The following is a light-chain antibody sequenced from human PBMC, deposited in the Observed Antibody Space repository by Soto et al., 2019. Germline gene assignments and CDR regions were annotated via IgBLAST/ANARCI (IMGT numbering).Light chain of an antibody. V-gene: IGLV2-14*01. CDR2: EVS. Sequence: QSALTQPASVSGSPGQSITISCTGTSSDAGGYNYVSWYQQHPGKAPKLMIYEVSNRPSGVSNRFSGSKSVNTASLTISGLQAEDEADYYCSSYTSSSTRVFGVGNELTVL. CDR3: SSYTSSSTRV. CDR1: SSDAGGYNY. J-gene: IGLJ3*02.